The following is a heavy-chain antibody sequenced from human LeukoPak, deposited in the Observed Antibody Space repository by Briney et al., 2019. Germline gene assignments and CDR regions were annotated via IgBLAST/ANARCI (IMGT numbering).Heavy chain of an antibody. J-gene: IGHJ4*02. CDR3: AKDFYRAVAGSIGF. Sequence: GGSLRLSCEASGFTFDDYAMHWVRQAPGKGLEWVSGIFYNSGGVGYEDSVKGRFTISRDNAKKSLYLQMNSLRAEDTALYYCAKDFYRAVAGSIGFWGQGILVTVSS. CDR1: GFTFDDYA. CDR2: IFYNSGGV. V-gene: IGHV3-9*01. D-gene: IGHD6-19*01.